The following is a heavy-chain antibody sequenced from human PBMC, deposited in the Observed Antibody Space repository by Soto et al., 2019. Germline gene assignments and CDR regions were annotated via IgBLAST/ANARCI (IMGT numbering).Heavy chain of an antibody. J-gene: IGHJ1*01. D-gene: IGHD3-22*01. CDR2: IYYSGST. V-gene: IGHV4-39*01. Sequence: SETLSLTCTVSGGSISSSSYYWGWIRQPPGKGLEWIGSIYYSGSTYYNPSIKSRVTISVDTSKNQFSPKLSSVTAADTAVYYCARLRYYYDSSGYREYFQHWGQGTLVTVSS. CDR1: GGSISSSSYY. CDR3: ARLRYYYDSSGYREYFQH.